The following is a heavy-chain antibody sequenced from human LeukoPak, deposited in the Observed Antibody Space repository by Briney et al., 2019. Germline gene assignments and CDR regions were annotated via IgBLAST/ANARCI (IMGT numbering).Heavy chain of an antibody. Sequence: ASVKVSCKASGFIFISYGISWVRQAPGQGLEWKGWISGYSGNTNYAQKLQGRVTMATDTSTSTAYMELSSLRSEDTAVYYCARGVNRDGYNWEYYYYMDVWGKGTTVTISS. CDR2: ISGYSGNT. V-gene: IGHV1-18*01. CDR1: GFIFISYG. J-gene: IGHJ6*03. CDR3: ARGVNRDGYNWEYYYYMDV. D-gene: IGHD5-24*01.